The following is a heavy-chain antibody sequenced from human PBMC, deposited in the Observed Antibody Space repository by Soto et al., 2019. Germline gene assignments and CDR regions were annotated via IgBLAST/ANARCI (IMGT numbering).Heavy chain of an antibody. Sequence: PSETLSLTCAVYGGSFSGYYWSWIRQPPGKGLEWIGEINHSGSTNYNPSLKSRVTISVDTSKNQFSLKLSSVTAADTAVYYCARGSPFGYYYYYMDVWGKGTTVTVFS. CDR1: GGSFSGYY. CDR2: INHSGST. CDR3: ARGSPFGYYYYYMDV. D-gene: IGHD3-10*01. J-gene: IGHJ6*03. V-gene: IGHV4-34*01.